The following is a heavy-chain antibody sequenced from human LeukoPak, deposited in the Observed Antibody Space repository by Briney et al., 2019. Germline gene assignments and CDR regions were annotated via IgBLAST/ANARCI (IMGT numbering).Heavy chain of an antibody. D-gene: IGHD3-10*01. V-gene: IGHV4-34*01. J-gene: IGHJ5*02. Sequence: SETLSLTCAVYGGSFSGYYWSWTRQPPGKGLEWIGEINHSGSTNYNPSLKSRVTISVDTSKNQFSLKLSSVTAADTAVYYCARGSRVRGVENNWFDPWGQGTLVTVSS. CDR3: ARGSRVRGVENNWFDP. CDR1: GGSFSGYY. CDR2: INHSGST.